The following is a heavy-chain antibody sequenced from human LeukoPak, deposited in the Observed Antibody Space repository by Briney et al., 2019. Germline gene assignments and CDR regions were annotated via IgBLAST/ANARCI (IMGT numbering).Heavy chain of an antibody. D-gene: IGHD3-3*01. CDR1: GYTFTSYG. CDR3: ARDRIVVRFLEWLLPLDY. V-gene: IGHV1-18*01. Sequence: ASVKVSCKASGYTFTSYGISWVRQAPGQGLEWMGWISAYNGNTNYAQKLQGRVTMTTDTSTSTAYMELRSLRSDDTAVYYCARDRIVVRFLEWLLPLDYWGQGTLVTVSS. J-gene: IGHJ4*02. CDR2: ISAYNGNT.